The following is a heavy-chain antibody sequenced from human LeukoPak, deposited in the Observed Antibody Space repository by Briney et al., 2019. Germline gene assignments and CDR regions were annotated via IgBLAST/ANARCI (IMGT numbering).Heavy chain of an antibody. CDR2: ISHGGFNQ. V-gene: IGHV3-30*04. D-gene: IGHD6-6*01. Sequence: GGSLRLSCAATGFTFSDHAVHWVRQAPGKGLEWVAVISHGGFNQKYADSVKGRFTVSRDNSENMQFLQMNALRPEDTAVYYCARDGAARLLRYYYYMDVWGKGTTVTVS. J-gene: IGHJ6*03. CDR3: ARDGAARLLRYYYYMDV. CDR1: GFTFSDHA.